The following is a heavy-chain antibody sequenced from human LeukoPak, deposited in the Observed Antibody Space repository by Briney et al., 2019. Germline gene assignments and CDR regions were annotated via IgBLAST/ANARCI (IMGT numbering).Heavy chain of an antibody. CDR2: IYHSGST. D-gene: IGHD3-22*01. CDR3: ARDYYDSRFDP. V-gene: IGHV4-38-2*02. J-gene: IGHJ5*02. CDR1: GYSISSGYY. Sequence: SETLSLTCTVSGYSISSGYYWGWIRQPPGKGLEWIGSIYHSGSTYYNPSLKSRVTISVDTSKNQFSLKLSSVTAADTAVYYCARDYYDSRFDPWGQGTLVTVSS.